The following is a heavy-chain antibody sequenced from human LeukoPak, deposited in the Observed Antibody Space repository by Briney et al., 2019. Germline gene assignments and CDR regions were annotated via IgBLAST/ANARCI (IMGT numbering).Heavy chain of an antibody. Sequence: GGSLRLSCAASGFTFSNYWMSWVRQAPGKGLEWVANIKQDGSEKYYVDSVKGRFTISRDNAKNSLCLQMNSLRAEDTAVYYCARGTVAGIDYWGQGTLVTVSS. CDR2: IKQDGSEK. CDR3: ARGTVAGIDY. CDR1: GFTFSNYW. J-gene: IGHJ4*02. D-gene: IGHD6-19*01. V-gene: IGHV3-7*01.